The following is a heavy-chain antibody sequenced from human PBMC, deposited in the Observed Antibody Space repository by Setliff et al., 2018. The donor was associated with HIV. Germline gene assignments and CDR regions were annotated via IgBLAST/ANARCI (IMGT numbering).Heavy chain of an antibody. Sequence: SETLSLTCIVSGGSISGHYWSWIRQPPGKGLEWIGSIYYSGSTNYNPSLKSRVTISVDTSKNQFSLKLTSVTIADTAVYYCARFTSGWYGQYWGQGTLVTAPQ. D-gene: IGHD6-19*01. J-gene: IGHJ4*02. CDR1: GGSISGHY. CDR3: ARFTSGWYGQY. CDR2: IYYSGST. V-gene: IGHV4-59*11.